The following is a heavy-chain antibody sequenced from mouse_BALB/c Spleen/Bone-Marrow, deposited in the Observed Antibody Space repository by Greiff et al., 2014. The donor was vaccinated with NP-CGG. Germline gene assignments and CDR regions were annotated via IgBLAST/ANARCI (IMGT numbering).Heavy chain of an antibody. Sequence: EVQLQQSGTVLARPGASVKMSCKASGYTFTSYWIHWVKQRPGQGLEWIGAIYPGNSDTSYNQKSKGKAKLTAVTSTSTAYMELSSLTNEDSAVYYCTHGYDYYAMDYWGQGTSVTVSS. V-gene: IGHV1-5*01. J-gene: IGHJ4*01. CDR3: THGYDYYAMDY. CDR1: GYTFTSYW. CDR2: IYPGNSDT. D-gene: IGHD2-2*01.